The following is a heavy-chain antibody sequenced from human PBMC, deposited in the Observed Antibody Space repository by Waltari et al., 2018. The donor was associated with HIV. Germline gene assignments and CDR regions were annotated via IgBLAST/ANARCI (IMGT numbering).Heavy chain of an antibody. V-gene: IGHV3-74*01. Sequence: EVQLVESGGGFVQPGGYLGLSWGAPGFTFCSSWMHWVRQVPGKGLVWVSRINSDGRSTTYADSVKGRFTISRDNAKSTLYLQMNSLRDEDTAVYYCARTFTVATISPLLHWGQGTLVTVSS. CDR2: INSDGRST. J-gene: IGHJ4*02. CDR1: GFTFCSSW. CDR3: ARTFTVATISPLLH. D-gene: IGHD5-12*01.